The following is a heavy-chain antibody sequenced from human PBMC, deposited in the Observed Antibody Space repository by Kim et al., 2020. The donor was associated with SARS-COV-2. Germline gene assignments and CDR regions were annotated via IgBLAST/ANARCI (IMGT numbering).Heavy chain of an antibody. CDR2: IKSIIHGGTT. V-gene: IGHV3-15*01. CDR1: GFTFSDAW. D-gene: IGHD4-17*01. Sequence: GGSLRLSCAASGFTFSDAWMTWIRQAPGKGLEWVGRIKSIIHGGTTDYAASVKGRFTISRDDSKNTLYLQMNSLKTEDTAVYYCTSWPSTVTTDYWGQGTLVTVSS. J-gene: IGHJ4*02. CDR3: TSWPSTVTTDY.